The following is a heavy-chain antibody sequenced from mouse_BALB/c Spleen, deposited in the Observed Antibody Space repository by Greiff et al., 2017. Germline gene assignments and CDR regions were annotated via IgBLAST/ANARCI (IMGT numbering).Heavy chain of an antibody. CDR2: ISSGSSTI. Sequence: EVQLQQSGGGLVQPGGSRKLSCAASGFTFSSFGMHWVRQAPEKGLEWVAYISSGSSTIYYADTVKGRFTISRDNPKNTLFLQMTSLRSEDTAMYYCARRPRVYAMDYWGQGTSVTVSS. J-gene: IGHJ4*01. CDR1: GFTFSSFG. CDR3: ARRPRVYAMDY. V-gene: IGHV5-17*02.